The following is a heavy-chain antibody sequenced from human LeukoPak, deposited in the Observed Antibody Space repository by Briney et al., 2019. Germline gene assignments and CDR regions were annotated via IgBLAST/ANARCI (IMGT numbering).Heavy chain of an antibody. V-gene: IGHV1-69*05. D-gene: IGHD6-19*01. CDR1: GGTFSSYA. Sequence: SVKVSCKASGGTFSSYAISWVRQAPGQGLEWMGRIIPIFGTANYAQKFQGKVTITTDESTSTAYMELSSLRSEDTAVYYCAREPGYSSGWYYFDYWGQGTLVTVSS. J-gene: IGHJ4*02. CDR2: IIPIFGTA. CDR3: AREPGYSSGWYYFDY.